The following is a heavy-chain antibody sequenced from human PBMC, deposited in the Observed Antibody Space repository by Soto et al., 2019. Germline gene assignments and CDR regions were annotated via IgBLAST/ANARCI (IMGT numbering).Heavy chain of an antibody. J-gene: IGHJ4*02. CDR3: ARADGSGSYPY. CDR1: GFTFSSYA. Sequence: GGSLRLSCAASGFTFSSYAMHWVRQAPGKGLEYVSAITNNGGSTYYANSVKGRFTISRDNSKNTLYLQMGSLRPEDMAVYYCARADGSGSYPYWGQGTLVTVSS. V-gene: IGHV3-64*01. CDR2: ITNNGGST. D-gene: IGHD3-10*01.